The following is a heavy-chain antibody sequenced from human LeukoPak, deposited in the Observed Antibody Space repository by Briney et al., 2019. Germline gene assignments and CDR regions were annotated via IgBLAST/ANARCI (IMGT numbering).Heavy chain of an antibody. Sequence: GASVKVSCKASGYTFTSYDINWVRQATGQGLEWMGWVNPNSGNTGYAQKFQGRVTMTRNTFISTAYMELSSLRSENTAVYYCARVEQQLVDYWGQGTLVTVSS. CDR3: ARVEQQLVDY. V-gene: IGHV1-8*01. J-gene: IGHJ4*02. CDR1: GYTFTSYD. D-gene: IGHD6-13*01. CDR2: VNPNSGNT.